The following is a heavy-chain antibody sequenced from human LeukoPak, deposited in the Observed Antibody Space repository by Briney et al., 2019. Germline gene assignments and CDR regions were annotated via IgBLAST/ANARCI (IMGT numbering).Heavy chain of an antibody. Sequence: SETLSLTCTVSGGSISSYYWSWIRQPPGKGLEWIGYIDYSGSTNYNPSLKSRVTMSVDTAKSQFSLKLNSVTAADTAVYYCARNYDDSGWAFDIWGQGTMVTVST. CDR2: IDYSGST. D-gene: IGHD3-22*01. J-gene: IGHJ3*02. CDR3: ARNYDDSGWAFDI. CDR1: GGSISSYY. V-gene: IGHV4-59*01.